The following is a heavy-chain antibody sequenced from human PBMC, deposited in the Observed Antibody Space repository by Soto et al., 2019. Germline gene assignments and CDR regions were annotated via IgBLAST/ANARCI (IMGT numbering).Heavy chain of an antibody. Sequence: QVQLVQSGAAVKKPGSSVKVSCKASGGTFSSYTISWVRQAPGQGLEWMGRIIPILGIANYAQKFQGRVTITADKSTSTAYMELSSLRSEDTAVYYCASLYYYDSSGYYQVIDYWGQGTLVTVSS. D-gene: IGHD3-22*01. V-gene: IGHV1-69*02. CDR3: ASLYYYDSSGYYQVIDY. CDR1: GGTFSSYT. CDR2: IIPILGIA. J-gene: IGHJ4*02.